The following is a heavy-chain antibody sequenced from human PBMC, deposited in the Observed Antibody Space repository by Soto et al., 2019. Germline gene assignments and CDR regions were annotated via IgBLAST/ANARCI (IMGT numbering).Heavy chain of an antibody. CDR3: AREGTGWI. V-gene: IGHV3-7*01. J-gene: IGHJ1*01. CDR1: GFTFSSYC. Sequence: GGSLRLSCAAPGFTFSSYCMSWFRQAPGKGLEWVANIKQDGSEKYYVDSVKGRFTISRDNAKNSLYLQMNSLRAEDTAVYYCAREGTGWIWGQGTLVTVSS. CDR2: IKQDGSEK. D-gene: IGHD6-19*01.